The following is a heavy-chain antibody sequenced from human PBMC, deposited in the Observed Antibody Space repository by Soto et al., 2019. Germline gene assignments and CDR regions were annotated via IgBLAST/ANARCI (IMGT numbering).Heavy chain of an antibody. CDR3: ARGQEGVVATH. CDR1: GGSLSGYY. V-gene: IGHV4-34*01. Sequence: QVQLQQWGAGLLKPSETLSLNRAVNGGSLSGYYWSWIRQPPGKGLEWIGEIKDGGYTNYSPSLKSRATISSDRSNNQFSLRLNSVTAADTGVYYCARGQEGVVATHWDQGALVTVSS. J-gene: IGHJ4*02. CDR2: IKDGGYT. D-gene: IGHD5-12*01.